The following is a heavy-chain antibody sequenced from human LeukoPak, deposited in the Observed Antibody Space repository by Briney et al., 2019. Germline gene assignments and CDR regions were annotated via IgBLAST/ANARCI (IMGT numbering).Heavy chain of an antibody. D-gene: IGHD2-15*01. CDR2: INHSGST. J-gene: IGHJ4*02. CDR1: GGSFSGYY. Sequence: PSETLSLTCAVYGGSFSGYYWSWIRQPPGKGLEWIGEINHSGSTNYNPSLKSRVTISVDTSKIQFSLKLSSVTAADTAVYYCAREEERAAYFDYWGQGTLVTVSS. CDR3: AREEERAAYFDY. V-gene: IGHV4-34*01.